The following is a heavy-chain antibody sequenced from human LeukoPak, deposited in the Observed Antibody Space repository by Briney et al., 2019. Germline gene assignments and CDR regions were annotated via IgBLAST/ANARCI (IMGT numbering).Heavy chain of an antibody. CDR1: GFTFSNYN. CDR3: ARSELGYYYYYMDV. J-gene: IGHJ6*03. CDR2: ISSSSSYI. D-gene: IGHD7-27*01. Sequence: GGSLRLSCAASGFTFSNYNMNWVRQAPGKGLEWVSSISSSSSYIYYADSVKGRFTISRDNAKNSLYLQMNSLRAEDTGVYYCARSELGYYYYYMDVWGKGTTVTVSS. V-gene: IGHV3-21*01.